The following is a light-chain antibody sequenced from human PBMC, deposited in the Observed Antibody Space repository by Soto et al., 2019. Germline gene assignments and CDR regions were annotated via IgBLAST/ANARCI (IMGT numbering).Light chain of an antibody. CDR1: QDISNY. J-gene: IGKJ2*01. CDR2: DAS. CDR3: QQYDNLPRYT. Sequence: DLQMTQSPSSLSASVGDRVTITCQASQDISNYLNWYQQKPGKAPKLLIYDASNLETGVPSRFSGGGSGTHFTFTISSLQPEDIATYYCQQYDNLPRYTFGQGTKLEIK. V-gene: IGKV1-33*01.